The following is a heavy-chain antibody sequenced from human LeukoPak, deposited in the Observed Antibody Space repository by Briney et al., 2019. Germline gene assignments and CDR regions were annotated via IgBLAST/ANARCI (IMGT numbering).Heavy chain of an antibody. J-gene: IGHJ6*04. CDR1: GFTFNTYA. V-gene: IGHV3-23*01. Sequence: GGSLRLSCAASGFTFNTYAMTWVRQAPGKGLEWVSGISGSGGNTYYADSVKGRFTISRDNSKNTLYLQMNSLRAEDTAVYYCARDRGTGTTPGMDVWGKGTTVTVSS. CDR2: ISGSGGNT. D-gene: IGHD1-7*01. CDR3: ARDRGTGTTPGMDV.